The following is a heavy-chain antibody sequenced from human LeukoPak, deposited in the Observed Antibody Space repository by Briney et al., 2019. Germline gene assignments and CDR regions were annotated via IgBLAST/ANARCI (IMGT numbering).Heavy chain of an antibody. V-gene: IGHV3-23*01. J-gene: IGHJ3*02. CDR1: GFTFSSHA. D-gene: IGHD1-26*01. CDR2: ISGSGGST. Sequence: QSGGSLRLFCAASGFTFSSHAMSWVRQAPGKGLEWVSAISGSGGSTYYADSVKGRFTISRDNSKNTLYLQMNSLRAEDTAAYYCAKAYSGSYFMKADAFDIWGQGTMVTVSS. CDR3: AKAYSGSYFMKADAFDI.